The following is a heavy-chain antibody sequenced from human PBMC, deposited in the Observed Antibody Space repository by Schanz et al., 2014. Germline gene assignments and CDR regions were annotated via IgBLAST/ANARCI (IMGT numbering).Heavy chain of an antibody. CDR3: ARGIGGYGANNYFDY. V-gene: IGHV1-3*04. J-gene: IGHJ4*02. D-gene: IGHD5-12*01. Sequence: QVHLVQSGAEVKRPGASVKVSCKASEYSFTSYSMHWVRQAPGQRLEWMGWINTGSVITKYSQNFQCRVTITRDTSASTAYMELSSLRSEDTAVYSCARGIGGYGANNYFDYWGQGTLVTVSS. CDR2: INTGSVIT. CDR1: EYSFTSYS.